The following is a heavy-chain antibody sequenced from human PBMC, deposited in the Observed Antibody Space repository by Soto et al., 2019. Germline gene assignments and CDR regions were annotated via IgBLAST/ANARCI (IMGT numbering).Heavy chain of an antibody. J-gene: IGHJ3*02. CDR2: IIPIFGTA. D-gene: IGHD2-2*01. Sequence: QVQLVQSGAEVKKPGSSVKVSCKASGGTFSSYAISWVRQAPGQGLEWMGGIIPIFGTANYAQKFQGRVTITADESTSTAYMELSSLRSEDTAVYYCASGYSQSGYQLLRGAFDIWGQGTMVTVSS. CDR3: ASGYSQSGYQLLRGAFDI. V-gene: IGHV1-69*01. CDR1: GGTFSSYA.